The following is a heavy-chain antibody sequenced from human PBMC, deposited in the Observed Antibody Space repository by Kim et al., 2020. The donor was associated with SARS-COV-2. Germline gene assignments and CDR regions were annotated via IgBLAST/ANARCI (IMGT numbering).Heavy chain of an antibody. Sequence: WGSLSLSCAASGFTFSSYWMTWVRQAPGKGLEWVANLYQDGNQKYYVDSVKGRFTISRDNAKNSLYLQRTSLRAEDTAVYYCARDWDLYSSGTDAVDIWGQGTMVTVSS. V-gene: IGHV3-7*01. CDR2: LYQDGNQK. CDR3: ARDWDLYSSGTDAVDI. J-gene: IGHJ3*02. CDR1: GFTFSSYW. D-gene: IGHD6-19*01.